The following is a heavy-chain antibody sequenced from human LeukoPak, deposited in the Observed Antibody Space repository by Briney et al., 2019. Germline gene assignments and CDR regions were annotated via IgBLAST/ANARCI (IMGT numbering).Heavy chain of an antibody. CDR2: IYYSWST. Sequence: SLTLSLTCNGSVGSISSHFWSWIRQPPGKGLDGIGYIYYSWSTNYNPSLKIRVIIAVDTSNKQFSLRLSSVTAADTAVYYWARGAVVETYYYYYMDVWGKGTTVAVSS. CDR3: ARGAVVETYYYYYMDV. V-gene: IGHV4-59*11. J-gene: IGHJ6*03. D-gene: IGHD2-2*01. CDR1: VGSISSHF.